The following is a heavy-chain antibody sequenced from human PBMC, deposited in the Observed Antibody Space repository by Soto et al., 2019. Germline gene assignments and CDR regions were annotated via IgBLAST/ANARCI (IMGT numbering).Heavy chain of an antibody. V-gene: IGHV3-23*01. D-gene: IGHD6-13*01. CDR3: AKGSVSVSTRIAAAGILDY. J-gene: IGHJ4*02. CDR2: ISGSGGST. Sequence: PGGSLRLSCAASGFTFSSYAMSWVRQAPGKGLEWVSAISGSGGSTYYADSVKGRFTISRDNSKNTLYLQMNSLRAEDTAVYYCAKGSVSVSTRIAAAGILDYWGQGTLVTVSS. CDR1: GFTFSSYA.